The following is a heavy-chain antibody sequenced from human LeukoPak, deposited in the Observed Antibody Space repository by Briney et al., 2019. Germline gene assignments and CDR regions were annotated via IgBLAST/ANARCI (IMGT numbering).Heavy chain of an antibody. V-gene: IGHV3-30*02. CDR1: GFTFTTYW. D-gene: IGHD6-13*01. Sequence: GGSLTLSCAASGFTFTTYWMSWLRQAPGKGLEWVAFIRYDGSNKYYADSVKGRFTISRDNSKNTLYLQMNSLRTEDTAVYYCAKDFISSWFNFDYWGQGTLVTVSS. J-gene: IGHJ4*02. CDR3: AKDFISSWFNFDY. CDR2: IRYDGSNK.